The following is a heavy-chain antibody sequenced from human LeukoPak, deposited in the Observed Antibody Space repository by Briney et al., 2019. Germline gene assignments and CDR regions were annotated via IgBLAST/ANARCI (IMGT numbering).Heavy chain of an antibody. J-gene: IGHJ4*02. CDR3: ARAVDGTLDY. D-gene: IGHD6-19*01. Sequence: SETLSLTCTVSGGPISGYYWSWIRQPPGKGLEWIAYIFYSGTTFSNPSLKSRVSMSIDTSKNQFSLKLSSVTAADTAVYYCARAVDGTLDYWGQGTLVTVSS. CDR1: GGPISGYY. V-gene: IGHV4-59*01. CDR2: IFYSGTT.